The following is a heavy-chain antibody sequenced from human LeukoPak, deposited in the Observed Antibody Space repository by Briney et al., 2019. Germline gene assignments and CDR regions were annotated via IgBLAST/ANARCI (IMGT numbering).Heavy chain of an antibody. CDR2: IYTSGST. V-gene: IGHV4-4*07. D-gene: IGHD1-7*01. CDR3: ARLIKRGPHNWNYDLLYYFDY. J-gene: IGHJ4*02. CDR1: GGSISSYY. Sequence: PSETLSLTCTVSGGSISSYYWSWIRQPAGKGLEWIGRIYTSGSTNYNPSLKSRVTISVDTSKNQFSLKLSSVTAAGTAVYYCARLIKRGPHNWNYDLLYYFDYWGQGTLVTVSS.